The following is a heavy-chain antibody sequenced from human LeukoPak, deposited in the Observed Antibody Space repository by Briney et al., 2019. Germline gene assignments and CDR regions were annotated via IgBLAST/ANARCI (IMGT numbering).Heavy chain of an antibody. CDR1: GGTFSSYA. V-gene: IGHV1-69*05. Sequence: SVKVSCKASGGTFSSYAISWVRQAPGQGLEWMGGIIPIFGTANYAQKFQGRVTMTRSASINTAYMELTDLRSEDTAVYYCARAPRSWGFDYWGQGTLVTVSS. D-gene: IGHD7-27*01. J-gene: IGHJ4*02. CDR2: IIPIFGTA. CDR3: ARAPRSWGFDY.